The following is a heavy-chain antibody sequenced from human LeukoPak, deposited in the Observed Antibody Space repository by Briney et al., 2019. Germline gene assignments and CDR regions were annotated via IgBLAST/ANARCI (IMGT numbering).Heavy chain of an antibody. CDR3: VTRCSSTSCYYEYFDY. D-gene: IGHD2-2*01. CDR2: ISYDGSNK. J-gene: IGHJ4*02. V-gene: IGHV3-30-3*01. Sequence: GGSLRLSCAASGITFSSYAMHWVRQAPGKGLEWVAVISYDGSNKYYADSVKGRFTISRDNSKSTLYLQMSSLRAEDTAVYYCVTRCSSTSCYYEYFDYWGQGTLVTVSS. CDR1: GITFSSYA.